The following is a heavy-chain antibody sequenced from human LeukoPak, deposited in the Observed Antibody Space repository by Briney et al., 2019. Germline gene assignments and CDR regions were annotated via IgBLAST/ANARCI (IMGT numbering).Heavy chain of an antibody. D-gene: IGHD1-1*01. CDR1: GGSISSYY. CDR3: ARKRPLYYFDY. V-gene: IGHV4-59*01. Sequence: SETLSLTCSVSGGSISSYYWSWIRQPPGKGLEWIGYIYYSGSTNYNPSLKSRVTISVDTSKNQFSLRLSSVTAADTAVYYCARKRPLYYFDYWGQGTLVTVSS. J-gene: IGHJ4*02. CDR2: IYYSGST.